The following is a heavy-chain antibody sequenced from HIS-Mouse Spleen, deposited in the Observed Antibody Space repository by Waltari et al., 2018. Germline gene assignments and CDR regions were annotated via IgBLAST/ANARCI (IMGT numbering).Heavy chain of an antibody. CDR2: INHSGRA. CDR1: GGSFSGYY. V-gene: IGHV4-34*01. Sequence: QVQLQQWGAGLLKPSETLSLTCAVYGGSFSGYYWSWIRQPPGKGLEWIGEINHSGRANYNPSLKSGVTKSVDTSKNQFSLKLSSVPAADTAVYYCARGRSPATVTIGYYFDYWGQGTLVTVSS. J-gene: IGHJ4*02. CDR3: ARGRSPATVTIGYYFDY. D-gene: IGHD4-17*01.